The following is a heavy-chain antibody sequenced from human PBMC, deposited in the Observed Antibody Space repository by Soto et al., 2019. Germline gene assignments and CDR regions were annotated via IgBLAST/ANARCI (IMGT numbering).Heavy chain of an antibody. CDR2: IYYSGST. CDR3: ARALVGATWDYGMGV. CDR1: GGSISSSSYY. J-gene: IGHJ6*02. Sequence: SETLSLTCTVSGGSISSSSYYWGWIRQPPGKGLEWIGSIYYSGSTYYNPSLKSRVTISVDTSKNQFSLKLSSVTAADTAVYYCARALVGATWDYGMGVWGQGTTLIVSS. V-gene: IGHV4-39*01. D-gene: IGHD1-26*01.